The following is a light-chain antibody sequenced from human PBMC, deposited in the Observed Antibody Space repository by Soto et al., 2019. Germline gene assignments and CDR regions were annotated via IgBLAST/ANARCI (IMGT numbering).Light chain of an antibody. J-gene: IGKJ4*01. Sequence: SPGAIATLSCRASQSVRSSFLAWYQQKPGQAPSLLIYGASTRATAIPDRFSGSGSGTDFTLTISSLEPEDSAVYYCLQRINWHTFGGGTKAEIK. V-gene: IGKV3D-20*02. CDR2: GAS. CDR3: LQRINWHT. CDR1: QSVRSSF.